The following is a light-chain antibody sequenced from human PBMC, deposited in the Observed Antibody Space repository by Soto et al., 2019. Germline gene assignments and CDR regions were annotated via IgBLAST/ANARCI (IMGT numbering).Light chain of an antibody. Sequence: EIVMTQSPATLSVSPVERATLSCVASQSVSSNLAWYQQKPGQAPRLLIYDTSTRATGVPARFSGSGSGTEFTLTISNLQAEDSAVYHCHQYSNTFRTFGQGAKVDIK. V-gene: IGKV3-15*01. CDR2: DTS. CDR3: HQYSNTFRT. CDR1: QSVSSN. J-gene: IGKJ1*01.